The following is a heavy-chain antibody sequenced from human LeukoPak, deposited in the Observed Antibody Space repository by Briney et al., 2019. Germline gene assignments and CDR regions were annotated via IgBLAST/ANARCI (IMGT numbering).Heavy chain of an antibody. Sequence: ASVKVSCKASGYTFTGYYMHWVRQAPGQGLEWMGWINPNSGGTNYAQKFQGRVTMTRDTSISTAYMELSRLRSDDTAVYYCARVYGQWLAILPSDIWGQGTMVTVSS. J-gene: IGHJ3*02. D-gene: IGHD6-19*01. V-gene: IGHV1-2*02. CDR1: GYTFTGYY. CDR3: ARVYGQWLAILPSDI. CDR2: INPNSGGT.